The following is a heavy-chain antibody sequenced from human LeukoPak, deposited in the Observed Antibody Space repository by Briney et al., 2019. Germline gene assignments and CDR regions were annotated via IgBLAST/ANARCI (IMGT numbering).Heavy chain of an antibody. J-gene: IGHJ4*02. D-gene: IGHD2-8*01. V-gene: IGHV1-18*01. CDR1: GYTFTSYG. CDR2: ISAHNGNT. Sequence: ASVKVSCKASGYTFTSYGISWVRQAPGQGLEWMGWISAHNGNTNYAQKLQGRVTITTDESTSTAYMELSSLRSEDTAVYYCASYCTNGVCYTFNRWGQGTLVTVSS. CDR3: ASYCTNGVCYTFNR.